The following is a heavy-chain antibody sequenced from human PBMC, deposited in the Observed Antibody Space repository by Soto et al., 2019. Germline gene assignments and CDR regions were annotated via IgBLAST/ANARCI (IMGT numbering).Heavy chain of an antibody. CDR1: GFSFSDAW. V-gene: IGHV3-15*01. Sequence: GGSLRLSCAASGFSFSDAWMTWVRQAPGAGLEWVGRIKSKTDGGTTDYAAPVKGRFTISRDASKTTLFLQMNSLKTEDTAVYYCTTDPHSTGTKYWGQGTLVTVSS. J-gene: IGHJ4*02. CDR2: IKSKTDGGTT. D-gene: IGHD1-1*01. CDR3: TTDPHSTGTKY.